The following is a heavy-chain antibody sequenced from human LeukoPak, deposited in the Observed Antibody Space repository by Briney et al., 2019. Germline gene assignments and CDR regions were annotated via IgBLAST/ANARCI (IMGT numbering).Heavy chain of an antibody. CDR3: ARRGIPVYYYGMDV. D-gene: IGHD3-16*01. CDR1: GYTFTDYY. Sequence: ASVKVSCKASGYTFTDYYMHWVRQAPGQGLEWMGWINPNSGATNYAQKFQDRVTMTGDKSITTAYMELRSLRSDDTAVYYCARRGIPVYYYGMDVWGQGTTVTVSS. J-gene: IGHJ6*02. V-gene: IGHV1-2*02. CDR2: INPNSGAT.